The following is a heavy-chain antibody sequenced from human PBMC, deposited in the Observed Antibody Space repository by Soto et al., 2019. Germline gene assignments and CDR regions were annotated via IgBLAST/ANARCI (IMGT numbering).Heavy chain of an antibody. Sequence: GGSLRLSCAASGFTFSSYAMSWVRQAPGKGLEWVSAISGSGGSTYYADSVKGRFTISRDNAKNTLYLQMNSLRAEDTAVYYCAGGSGSPYYYYYGMDVWGQGTTVTVSS. J-gene: IGHJ6*02. D-gene: IGHD3-10*01. CDR1: GFTFSSYA. CDR2: ISGSGGST. CDR3: AGGSGSPYYYYYGMDV. V-gene: IGHV3-23*01.